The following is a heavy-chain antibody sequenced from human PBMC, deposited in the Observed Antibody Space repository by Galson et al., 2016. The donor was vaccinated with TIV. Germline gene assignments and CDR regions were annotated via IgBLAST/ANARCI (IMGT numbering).Heavy chain of an antibody. CDR3: ARRFDY. CDR1: GFTFSSYA. J-gene: IGHJ4*02. V-gene: IGHV3-7*01. Sequence: SLRLSCADSGFTFSSYAMSWVRQAPGKGLEWLTNINEDGSEIYYVDSVRGRFTISRDNAKNLLYLEMNGLRDEDTAVYYCARRFDYWGQGILVTVSS. CDR2: INEDGSEI.